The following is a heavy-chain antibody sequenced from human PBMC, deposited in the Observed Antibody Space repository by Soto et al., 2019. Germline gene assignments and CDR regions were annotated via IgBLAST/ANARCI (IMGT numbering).Heavy chain of an antibody. D-gene: IGHD2-2*01. V-gene: IGHV1-2*02. CDR1: GYTFTGYY. J-gene: IGHJ1*01. Sequence: ASVKVSCKASGYTFTGYYMHWVRQAPGRGLEWMGWINPNSGGTNYAQKFQGRVTMTRDTSISTAYMELSRLRSDDTAVYYCASRGIVVLPAAQVGYFQHLGQGTLATVSS. CDR2: INPNSGGT. CDR3: ASRGIVVLPAAQVGYFQH.